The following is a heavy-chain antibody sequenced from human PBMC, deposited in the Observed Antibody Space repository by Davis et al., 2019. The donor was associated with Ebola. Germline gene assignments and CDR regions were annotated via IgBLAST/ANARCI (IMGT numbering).Heavy chain of an antibody. CDR3: ARRVYSRSGFDS. Sequence: ASSVTVSCKTSGYTFTNYDFKWVRQATGQGLEWMGWLNPNSGNTDSTHKFQGRLTMTKNISIGTAYMELSTLTSEDTAVYYCARRVYSRSGFDSWGQGTLVTVSS. V-gene: IGHV1-8*01. CDR2: LNPNSGNT. CDR1: GYTFTNYD. D-gene: IGHD2-8*01. J-gene: IGHJ4*02.